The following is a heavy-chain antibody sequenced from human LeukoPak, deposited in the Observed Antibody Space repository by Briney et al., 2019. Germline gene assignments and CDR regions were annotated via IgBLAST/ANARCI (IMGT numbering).Heavy chain of an antibody. J-gene: IGHJ4*02. CDR3: ARVSGYYFDC. Sequence: PSETLSLTCAVYGGSFSGYYWSWIRQPPGKGLEWIGYIYYSGSTSYNPSLKSRVTISVDTSKNQFSLKLSSVTAADTAVYYCARVSGYYFDCWGQGTLVTVSS. D-gene: IGHD1-14*01. CDR1: GGSFSGYY. CDR2: IYYSGST. V-gene: IGHV4-59*01.